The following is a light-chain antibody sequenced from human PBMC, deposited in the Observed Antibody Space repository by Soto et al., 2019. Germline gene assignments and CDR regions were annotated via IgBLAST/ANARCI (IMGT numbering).Light chain of an antibody. J-gene: IGKJ4*01. CDR1: QSVSSS. CDR3: QQRNTPLT. Sequence: EIVLTQSPATLSLSPGERATLSCRASQSVSSSLDWYPQKSGQAPRLLIYDASNRATGIPARFSGSASGTDFTVPSSRLEPGDFAGYYCQQRNTPLTFGGGTKVEIK. CDR2: DAS. V-gene: IGKV3-11*01.